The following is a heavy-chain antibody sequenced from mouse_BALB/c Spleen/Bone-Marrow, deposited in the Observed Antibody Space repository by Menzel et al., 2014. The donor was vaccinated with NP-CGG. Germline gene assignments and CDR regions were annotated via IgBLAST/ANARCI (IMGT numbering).Heavy chain of an antibody. J-gene: IGHJ3*01. Sequence: ELKLVESGTVLARPGASVKMSCKASGYTFTSYWMHWVKQRPGQGLEWIGAIYPGNSDTSYNQKFKGKAKLTAVTSTSTAYMELSSLTNEDSAVYYCTRVIYYGYAWFAYWGQGTLVTISA. CDR3: TRVIYYGYAWFAY. D-gene: IGHD2-2*01. CDR1: GYTFTSYW. V-gene: IGHV1-5*01. CDR2: IYPGNSDT.